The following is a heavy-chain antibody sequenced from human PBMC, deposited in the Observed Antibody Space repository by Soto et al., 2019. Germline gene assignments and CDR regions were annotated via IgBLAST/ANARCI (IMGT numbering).Heavy chain of an antibody. CDR2: INPNSGGT. D-gene: IGHD1-1*01. CDR3: AREGTGRWDYSYYMDV. J-gene: IGHJ6*03. Sequence: ASVKVSCKASGYTFTGYYMHWVRQAPGQGLEWMGWINPNSGGTNYAQKFQGWVTITRDKSMSTAYMELSSLRSEDTAVYYCAREGTGRWDYSYYMDVWGKGTTVTVSS. CDR1: GYTFTGYY. V-gene: IGHV1-2*04.